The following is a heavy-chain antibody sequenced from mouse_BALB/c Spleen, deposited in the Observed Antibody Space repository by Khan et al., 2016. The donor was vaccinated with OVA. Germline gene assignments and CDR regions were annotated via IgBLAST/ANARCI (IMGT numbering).Heavy chain of an antibody. D-gene: IGHD1-1*02. Sequence: QIQLVQSGAELVKPGASVKLSCKASGYIFTSYYMYWVKQRPGQGLEWIGEINPNNGDANFNEKFKTKAALTVDTSSITAYIQLSSLTSDDSAVYYCTRSGYGGFAYWGQGTLVTVSA. CDR3: TRSGYGGFAY. CDR2: INPNNGDA. CDR1: GYIFTSYY. V-gene: IGHV1S81*02. J-gene: IGHJ3*01.